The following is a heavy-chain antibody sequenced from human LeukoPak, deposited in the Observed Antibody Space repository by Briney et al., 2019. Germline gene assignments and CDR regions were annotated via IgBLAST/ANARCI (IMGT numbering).Heavy chain of an antibody. CDR2: IYSGGGT. V-gene: IGHV3-53*01. CDR1: GFTVSANY. J-gene: IGHJ4*02. Sequence: GGSLRLSCAASGFTVSANYMSWVRQAPGKGLEWVSSIYSGGGTHYADSVKGRFSIYGDNSKNTLYLQMNSLRPEDTAVYYCARIKAVTMIRGVPGHYDHWGQGTRVAVSS. D-gene: IGHD3-10*01. CDR3: ARIKAVTMIRGVPGHYDH.